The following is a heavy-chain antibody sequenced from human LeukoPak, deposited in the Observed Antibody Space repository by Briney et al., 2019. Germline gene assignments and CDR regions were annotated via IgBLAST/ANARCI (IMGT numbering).Heavy chain of an antibody. D-gene: IGHD3-3*01. CDR3: ARDPITIFGVVPFDY. J-gene: IGHJ4*02. CDR1: GGSFRSYY. Sequence: SETLSLTCTVSGGSFRSYYWSWIRQHPRKGLEWIGYIAYTGATNYNPSLKSRVTISVDTSKNQFSLKLSSVTAADTAVYYCARDPITIFGVVPFDYWGQGTLVTVSS. V-gene: IGHV4-59*12. CDR2: IAYTGAT.